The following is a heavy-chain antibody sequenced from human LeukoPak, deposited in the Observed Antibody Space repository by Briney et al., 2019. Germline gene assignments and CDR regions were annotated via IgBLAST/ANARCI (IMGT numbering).Heavy chain of an antibody. V-gene: IGHV1-8*01. Sequence: ASVKVSCTASGYTFTSYDINWVRQATGQGLEWKGWMNPNSGNTGYAQKFQGRVTMTRNTSISTAYMELSSLRSEDTAVYYCARSRGDIVVVVAAYDYWGQGTLVTVSS. CDR2: MNPNSGNT. CDR1: GYTFTSYD. J-gene: IGHJ4*02. D-gene: IGHD2-15*01. CDR3: ARSRGDIVVVVAAYDY.